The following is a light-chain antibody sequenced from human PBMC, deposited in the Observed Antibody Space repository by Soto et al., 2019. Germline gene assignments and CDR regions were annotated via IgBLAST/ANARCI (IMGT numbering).Light chain of an antibody. CDR3: QQRSNSFT. CDR2: DAS. Sequence: EIVLTQSPATLSLSPGERATLSCRASQSVSSYLAWYQQKPGQAPRLLIYDASSRATGIPVRFSGSGSGTDFTLTISSLEPEDFAVYYCQQRSNSFTFGPGTKVDIK. J-gene: IGKJ3*01. V-gene: IGKV3-11*01. CDR1: QSVSSY.